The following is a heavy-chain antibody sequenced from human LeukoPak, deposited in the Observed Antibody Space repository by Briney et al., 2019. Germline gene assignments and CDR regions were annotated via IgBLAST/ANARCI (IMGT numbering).Heavy chain of an antibody. Sequence: GGSLRLSCAASGVTLSTYAMSWARQAPGKGLEWVSGISSSGSGDNTYYADSVKGRFTISRDNSKNTLYLQMNSLRAEDTAVYYCAKGERSGYYSSHFDYWGQGTLVTVSS. CDR1: GVTLSTYA. CDR2: ISSSGSGDNT. V-gene: IGHV3-23*01. J-gene: IGHJ4*02. D-gene: IGHD3-22*01. CDR3: AKGERSGYYSSHFDY.